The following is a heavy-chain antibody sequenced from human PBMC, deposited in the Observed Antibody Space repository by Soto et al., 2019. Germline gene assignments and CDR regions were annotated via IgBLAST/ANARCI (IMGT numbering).Heavy chain of an antibody. J-gene: IGHJ4*02. CDR3: ARSSTTFIEVCGY. D-gene: IGHD1-7*01. V-gene: IGHV4-59*01. Sequence: PSDTMSLTCTVSGGSLSGYYWNWIRQSPGKGLEWIGYIHYSGSTRYNPSLKSRVTISVETSKNQFSLKLRSVTAADTALYFCARSSTTFIEVCGYWGQGTRVNVSS. CDR2: IHYSGST. CDR1: GGSLSGYY.